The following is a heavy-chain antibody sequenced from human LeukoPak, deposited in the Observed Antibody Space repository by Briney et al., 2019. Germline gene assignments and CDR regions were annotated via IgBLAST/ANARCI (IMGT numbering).Heavy chain of an antibody. CDR1: GFTFSSYA. Sequence: PGGSLRLSCAVSGFTFSSYAINWVRQAPGKGLEWVSSISGSSGSTFYADSVKGRFTISRDNSKNTLYLQMNSLRAEDTAVYYCAKDHVVITTTGPWFDPWGQGTLVTVSS. V-gene: IGHV3-23*01. D-gene: IGHD3-22*01. CDR3: AKDHVVITTTGPWFDP. CDR2: ISGSSGST. J-gene: IGHJ5*02.